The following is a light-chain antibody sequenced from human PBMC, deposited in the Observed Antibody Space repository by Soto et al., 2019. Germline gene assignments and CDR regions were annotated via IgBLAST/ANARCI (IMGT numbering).Light chain of an antibody. Sequence: ILMAQSPANRSVSPGERATLSCRASQSVSSYLAWYQQTPGQAPSLLIYGAFTRDTGIPTRFSGTGSWTECTLTLSRLQSEDVSLDYCQQYNDSPLTFGQGTKV. V-gene: IGKV3-15*01. J-gene: IGKJ1*01. CDR2: GAF. CDR3: QQYNDSPLT. CDR1: QSVSSY.